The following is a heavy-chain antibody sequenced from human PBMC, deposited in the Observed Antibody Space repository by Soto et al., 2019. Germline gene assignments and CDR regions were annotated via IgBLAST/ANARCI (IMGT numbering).Heavy chain of an antibody. D-gene: IGHD2-15*01. CDR3: ARAPQYCPGGSCHEY. CDR1: GVSIDGYF. V-gene: IGHV4-59*01. Sequence: QVHLQESGPGLAKPSGTLSLTCSVSGVSIDGYFCSWFRQPPGMPLGWIGYIFSNGNTKYNPSLKIRATISIDTSENQFSLNLTSVTAAETAVYYCARAPQYCPGGSCHEYCGQGVLVTVSS. J-gene: IGHJ4*02. CDR2: IFSNGNT.